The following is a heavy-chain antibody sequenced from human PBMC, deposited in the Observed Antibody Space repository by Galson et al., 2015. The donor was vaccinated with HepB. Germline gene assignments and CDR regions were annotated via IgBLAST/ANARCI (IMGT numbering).Heavy chain of an antibody. J-gene: IGHJ4*02. V-gene: IGHV1-2*02. Sequence: SVKVSCKASGYTFTGYYMHWVRQAHGQGLEWMGWINPNSGGTNYAQKFQGRVTMTRDTSISTAYMELSRLRSDDTATYYCAHRHLERAHVDTAMVTYFDYWGQGTLVTVSS. CDR1: GYTFTGYY. CDR2: INPNSGGT. CDR3: AHRHLERAHVDTAMVTYFDY. D-gene: IGHD5-18*01.